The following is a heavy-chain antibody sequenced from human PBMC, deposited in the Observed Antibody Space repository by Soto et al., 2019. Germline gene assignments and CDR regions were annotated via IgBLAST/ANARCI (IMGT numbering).Heavy chain of an antibody. CDR3: ARLGNYDILTGHYYSYYGVDV. D-gene: IGHD3-9*01. V-gene: IGHV5-10-1*01. J-gene: IGHJ6*02. CDR2: IDPSDSYT. CDR1: GYSFTSYW. Sequence: PGESLKISCKGSGYSFTSYWISWVRQMPGKGLEWMGRIDPSDSYTNYSPSFQGHVTISADKSISTAYLQWSSLKASDTAMYYCARLGNYDILTGHYYSYYGVDVWGQGTTVTVSS.